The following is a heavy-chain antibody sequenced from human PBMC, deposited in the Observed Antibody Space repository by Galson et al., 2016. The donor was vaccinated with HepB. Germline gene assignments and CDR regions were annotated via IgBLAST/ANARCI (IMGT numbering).Heavy chain of an antibody. J-gene: IGHJ4*02. CDR1: GDSVSSDSAA. Sequence: CAISGDSVSSDSAAWNWIRQSPPRGLEWLGRTFYRSKWYTEYAVSVRSRLTISPDTSKNQFSLQLNSVTPEDTAVYYCARGLPGFYFSSWGQGTLVTVSS. V-gene: IGHV6-1*01. CDR3: ARGLPGFYFSS. D-gene: IGHD2-15*01. CDR2: TFYRSKWYT.